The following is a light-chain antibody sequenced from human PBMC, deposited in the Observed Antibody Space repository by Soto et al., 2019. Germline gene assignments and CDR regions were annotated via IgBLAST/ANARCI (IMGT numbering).Light chain of an antibody. V-gene: IGKV3-15*01. J-gene: IGKJ1*01. CDR2: VAF. Sequence: EIVMTHSPPTLSVSPGESATLSCSASQSVGSKLAWYQQRPGQAPRLLIYVAFTRATGVPARFRGSGSGTDFTLSISSLEPEDFAVYYCQQRTDRPPWTFGQGTKVDIK. CDR1: QSVGSK. CDR3: QQRTDRPPWT.